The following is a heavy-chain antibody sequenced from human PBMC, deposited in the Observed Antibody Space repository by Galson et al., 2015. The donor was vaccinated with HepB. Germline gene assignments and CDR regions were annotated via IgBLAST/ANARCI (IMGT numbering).Heavy chain of an antibody. CDR1: GFTFSSYG. V-gene: IGHV3-21*01. D-gene: IGHD6-19*01. CDR2: ISSSSSYI. Sequence: SLRLSCAASGFTFSSYGMIWVRQAPGKGLEWVSSISSSSSYIYYADSVKGRFTISRDNAENSLYLQMNTLRAEDTAVYYCARDGGYSSGWYGDAFDIWGQGTMVTVSS. CDR3: ARDGGYSSGWYGDAFDI. J-gene: IGHJ3*02.